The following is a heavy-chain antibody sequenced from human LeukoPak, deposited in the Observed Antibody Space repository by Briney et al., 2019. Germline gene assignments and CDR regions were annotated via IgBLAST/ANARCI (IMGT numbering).Heavy chain of an antibody. J-gene: IGHJ4*02. Sequence: GGSLRLSCVASGFTFRSYGIHWVRQAPGKGLEWLAFIWYDEITKDYADSVKGRFTISRDNSKNTLSLQMNSLRPDDTAAYFCARTFGTGSMYYFDYWGRGTLVTVSS. CDR3: ARTFGTGSMYYFDY. CDR1: GFTFRSYG. V-gene: IGHV3-30*02. CDR2: IWYDEITK. D-gene: IGHD3-10*01.